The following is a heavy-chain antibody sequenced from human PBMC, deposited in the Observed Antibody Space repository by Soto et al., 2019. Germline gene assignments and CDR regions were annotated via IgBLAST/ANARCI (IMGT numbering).Heavy chain of an antibody. J-gene: IGHJ4*02. D-gene: IGHD4-17*01. CDR1: GGTFSSYT. CDR3: ATPFYGDYARFGY. Sequence: QVQLVQSGAEVKKPGSSVKVSCKASGGTFSSYTISWVRQAPGQGLEWMGRIIPILGIANYAQKFQSRVTITADKSTSTAYMELSSLRSEDTAVYYCATPFYGDYARFGYWGQGTLVTVSS. CDR2: IIPILGIA. V-gene: IGHV1-69*02.